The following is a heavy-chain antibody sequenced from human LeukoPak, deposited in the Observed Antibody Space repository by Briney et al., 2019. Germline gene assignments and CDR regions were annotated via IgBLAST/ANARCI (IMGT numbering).Heavy chain of an antibody. CDR1: GYTLTELS. Sequence: GASVKVSCKVSGYTLTELSMHWVRQAPGKGLEWMGGFDPEDGETIYAQKFQGRVTMTEDTSTDTAYMELSSLRSEDTAVYYCASHYGEGYYYYYMDVWGKGTTVTVSS. CDR3: ASHYGEGYYYYYMDV. CDR2: FDPEDGET. D-gene: IGHD4-17*01. J-gene: IGHJ6*03. V-gene: IGHV1-24*01.